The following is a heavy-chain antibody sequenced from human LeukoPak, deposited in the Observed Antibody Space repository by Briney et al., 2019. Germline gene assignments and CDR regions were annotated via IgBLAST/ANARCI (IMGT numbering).Heavy chain of an antibody. CDR3: ARSYYPYYFDY. Sequence: PSETLSLTRAVYGGSFSGYYWSWIRQPPGKGLEWIGEINHSGSTNYNPSLKSRVTISVDTSKNQFSLKLSSVTAADTAVYYCARSYYPYYFDYWGQGTLVTVSS. D-gene: IGHD3-10*01. CDR1: GGSFSGYY. CDR2: INHSGST. J-gene: IGHJ4*02. V-gene: IGHV4-34*01.